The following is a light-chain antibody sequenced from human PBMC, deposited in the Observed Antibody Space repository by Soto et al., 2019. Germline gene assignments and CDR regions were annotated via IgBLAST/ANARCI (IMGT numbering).Light chain of an antibody. CDR1: QSISSW. J-gene: IGKJ1*01. CDR2: KAS. V-gene: IGKV1-5*03. Sequence: DIQMTQSPSTLSASVEDRVTITCRASQSISSWLAWYQQKPGKAPKLLIYKASSLESGAPSRFSDSGAGTDFALNICSLQPDKFATYYCQQYNSYSWTFGQGTKVEIK. CDR3: QQYNSYSWT.